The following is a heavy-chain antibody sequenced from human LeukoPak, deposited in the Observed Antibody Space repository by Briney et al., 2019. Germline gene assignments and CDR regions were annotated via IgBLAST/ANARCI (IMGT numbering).Heavy chain of an antibody. V-gene: IGHV3-30-3*01. CDR2: ISYDGSNK. CDR1: GFTFSSYA. D-gene: IGHD3-3*01. J-gene: IGHJ4*02. CDR3: AREDHYYDYWSGYFPVFDY. Sequence: GGSLRLSCAASGFTFSSYAMHWVRQAPGKGLEWVAVISYDGSNKYYADSVKGRFTISRDNAKNTLYLQMNSLRAEDTAVYYCAREDHYYDYWSGYFPVFDYWGQGTLVTVSS.